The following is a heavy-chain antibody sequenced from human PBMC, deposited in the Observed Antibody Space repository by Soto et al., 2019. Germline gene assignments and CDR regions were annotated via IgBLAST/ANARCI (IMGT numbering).Heavy chain of an antibody. Sequence: QVQLVQSGAEVKKPGDSVKVSCKASGYTFSDYDINWVRQAAGQGLEWMGWMNPYSGNTGYARKFQGRVTMTTDTSITTAYLELSSLTFEDTAIYYCARGRFRRTWFDPWGQGTLVTVSS. CDR1: GYTFSDYD. CDR2: MNPYSGNT. D-gene: IGHD3-16*01. J-gene: IGHJ5*02. V-gene: IGHV1-8*01. CDR3: ARGRFRRTWFDP.